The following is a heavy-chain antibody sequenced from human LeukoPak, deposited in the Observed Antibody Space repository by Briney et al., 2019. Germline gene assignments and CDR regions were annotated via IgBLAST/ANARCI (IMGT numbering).Heavy chain of an antibody. D-gene: IGHD5-18*01. CDR1: GGSISSYY. J-gene: IGHJ4*02. CDR3: ARRSPATAMVFFFDY. CDR2: IYYSGST. V-gene: IGHV4-59*01. Sequence: PSETLSLTCTVSGGSISSYYWSWIRQPPGKGLEWIGYIYYSGSTNYNPSLKSRVTISVDTSKNQFSLKLSSVTAADTAVYYCARRSPATAMVFFFDYWGQGTLVTVSS.